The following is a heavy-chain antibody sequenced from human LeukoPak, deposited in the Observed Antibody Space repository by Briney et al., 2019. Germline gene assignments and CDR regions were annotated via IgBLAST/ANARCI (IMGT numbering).Heavy chain of an antibody. CDR3: AKDPGLRGYGRFDY. V-gene: IGHV3-23*01. Sequence: GGSLRLSCAASGFTFSSYGMSWVRQAPGKGLEWVSAISGSGGSTYYADSVKGRFTISRDNSKNTLYLQMNSLRAEDTAVYYCAKDPGLRGYGRFDYWGQGTLVTVSS. CDR2: ISGSGGST. J-gene: IGHJ4*02. CDR1: GFTFSSYG. D-gene: IGHD5-12*01.